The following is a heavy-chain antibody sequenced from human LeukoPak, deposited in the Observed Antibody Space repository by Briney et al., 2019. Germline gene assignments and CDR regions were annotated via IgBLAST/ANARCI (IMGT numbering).Heavy chain of an antibody. CDR1: GFTFSSYG. V-gene: IGHV3-33*01. Sequence: GRSLRLSCAASGFTFSSYGMHWVRQAPGKGLEWGAVIWYDGSNEYYADSVKGRFTISRDNSKNTLYLHMNSLRAEDTAVYYCARDHPAVGGSTGYFQHWGQGTLVTVSS. CDR3: ARDHPAVGGSTGYFQH. CDR2: IWYDGSNE. D-gene: IGHD6-19*01. J-gene: IGHJ1*01.